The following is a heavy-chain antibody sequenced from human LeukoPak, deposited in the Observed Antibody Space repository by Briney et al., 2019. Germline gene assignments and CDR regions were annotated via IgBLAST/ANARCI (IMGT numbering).Heavy chain of an antibody. CDR3: AKEGYYDSSGPDY. D-gene: IGHD3-22*01. J-gene: IGHJ4*02. Sequence: PGGSLRLSCAASGFTFSSYGMHWVGQAPGKGLEWVAFIRYDGSNKYYADSVKGRFTISRDNSKNTLYLQMNSLRAEDTAVYYCAKEGYYDSSGPDYWGQGTLVTVSS. V-gene: IGHV3-30*02. CDR1: GFTFSSYG. CDR2: IRYDGSNK.